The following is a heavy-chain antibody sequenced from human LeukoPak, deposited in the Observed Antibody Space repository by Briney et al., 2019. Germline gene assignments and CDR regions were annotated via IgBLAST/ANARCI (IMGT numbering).Heavy chain of an antibody. D-gene: IGHD2-2*01. CDR1: GGTFSSYA. J-gene: IGHJ4*02. Sequence: SVKVSCKASGGTFSSYAISWVRQAPGQGLEWMGGIIPIFGTANYAQKFQGRVTITADESTSTVYMELSSLRSEDTAVYYCARDFRPAAMTGFDYWGQGTLVTVSS. V-gene: IGHV1-69*13. CDR3: ARDFRPAAMTGFDY. CDR2: IIPIFGTA.